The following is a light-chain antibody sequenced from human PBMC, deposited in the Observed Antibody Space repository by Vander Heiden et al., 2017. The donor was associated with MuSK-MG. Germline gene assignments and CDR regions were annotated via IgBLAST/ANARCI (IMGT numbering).Light chain of an antibody. J-gene: IGKJ2*01. CDR2: DAS. CDR1: QCLRKY. CDR3: QGRSSETPMYT. V-gene: IGKV3-11*01. Sequence: VLTQSPATLSFSPGESATLTCRASQCLRKYLAWYQQRPGQAPRLLIYDASNTASGIPARFSCSGSGTDFALTISILGPQDVAVDYCQGRSSETPMYTFGQGTKLEMK.